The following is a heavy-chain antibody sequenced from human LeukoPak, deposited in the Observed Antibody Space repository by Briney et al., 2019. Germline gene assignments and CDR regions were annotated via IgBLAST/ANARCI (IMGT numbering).Heavy chain of an antibody. D-gene: IGHD3-3*01. Sequence: ASVKVSCKASGYTFTGYYMHWVRQAPGQGLEWMGWINPNSGGTNYAQKFQGRVTMTRDTSISTAYMELSRLRSDDTAVYYCARGGFLEWTTPFGWFDPWGQGTLVTVSS. CDR1: GYTFTGYY. CDR2: INPNSGGT. J-gene: IGHJ5*02. CDR3: ARGGFLEWTTPFGWFDP. V-gene: IGHV1-2*02.